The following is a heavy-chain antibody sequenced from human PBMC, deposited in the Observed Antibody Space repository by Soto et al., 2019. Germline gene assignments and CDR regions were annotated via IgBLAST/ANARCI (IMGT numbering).Heavy chain of an antibody. CDR3: ARGRRDIVVVPATSRKGWFDP. CDR1: AGSSSGYY. CDR2: INHSGST. V-gene: IGHV4-34*01. D-gene: IGHD2-2*01. J-gene: IGHJ5*02. Sequence: SQTLSLTCAVYAGSSSGYYWSWIRQPPGKGREWIGEINHSGSTNYNPSLTRRVTISVDTSTNQFSLKLSSVTAADTAVYYCARGRRDIVVVPATSRKGWFDPWGQGTLVTVSS.